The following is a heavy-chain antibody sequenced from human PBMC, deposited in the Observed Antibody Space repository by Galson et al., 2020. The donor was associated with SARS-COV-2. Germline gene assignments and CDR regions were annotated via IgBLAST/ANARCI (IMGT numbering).Heavy chain of an antibody. J-gene: IGHJ6*02. V-gene: IGHV6-1*01. CDR3: ARDWEASQNIVIHYYYGMDV. D-gene: IGHD1-26*01. CDR2: TYYRSKWYN. CDR1: GDSVSSNSAA. Sequence: SQTLSLTCAISGDSVSSNSAAWNWIRQSPSRGLEWLGRTYYRSKWYNDYAVSVTSRITINPDTSKNQFSLQLNSVTPEDTAVYYCARDWEASQNIVIHYYYGMDVWGQGTTVTVSS.